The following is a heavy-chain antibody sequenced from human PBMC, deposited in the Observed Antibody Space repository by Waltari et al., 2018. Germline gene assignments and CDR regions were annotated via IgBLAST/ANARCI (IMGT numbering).Heavy chain of an antibody. J-gene: IGHJ4*02. CDR2: ST. Sequence: STNYNHSLKSRVTISVDTSKNQFSLKLSSVTAADTAVYYCARRSRYFDYWGQGTLVTVSS. D-gene: IGHD3-9*01. V-gene: IGHV4-59*01. CDR3: ARRSRYFDY.